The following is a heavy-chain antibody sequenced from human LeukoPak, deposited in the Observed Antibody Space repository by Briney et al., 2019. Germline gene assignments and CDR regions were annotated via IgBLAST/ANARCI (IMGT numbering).Heavy chain of an antibody. Sequence: SETLFLTCTVSGGSISSYYWSWIRQPPGKGLEWIGYIYYSGSTNYNPSLKSRVTISVDTSKNQFSLKLSSVTAADTAVYYCARSFGGDYEGYHFDYWGQGTLVTVSS. CDR1: GGSISSYY. CDR3: ARSFGGDYEGYHFDY. D-gene: IGHD4-17*01. CDR2: IYYSGST. J-gene: IGHJ4*02. V-gene: IGHV4-59*01.